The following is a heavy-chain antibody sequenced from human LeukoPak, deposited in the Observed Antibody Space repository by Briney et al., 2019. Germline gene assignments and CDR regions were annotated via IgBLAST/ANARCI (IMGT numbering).Heavy chain of an antibody. J-gene: IGHJ4*02. CDR2: IRYDGSNK. CDR3: AKDLSQIVVVITPDY. D-gene: IGHD3-22*01. V-gene: IGHV3-30*02. CDR1: GLTFSSYG. Sequence: GGALRLSCAPSGLTFSSYGMHWVRPAPGKGLEGVAFIRYDGSNKYYADSVKGRFTIPRDNSKNTLYLQMNSLRAEDTAVYFCAKDLSQIVVVITPDYWGQGTLVTVSS.